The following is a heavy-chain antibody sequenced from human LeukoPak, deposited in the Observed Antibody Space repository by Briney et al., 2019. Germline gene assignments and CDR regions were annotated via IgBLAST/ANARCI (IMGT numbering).Heavy chain of an antibody. CDR2: INHSGSN. J-gene: IGHJ6*04. V-gene: IGHV4-34*01. D-gene: IGHD5-24*01. CDR3: ARERRWLALTDV. Sequence: SETLSLTCAVYGGSVSGYYWSWIRQPPGKGLEWIGEINHSGSNNYNPSLKSRVTISLDTSKNQVSLKLSSVTAADTAVYYCARERRWLALTDVWGKGTTVTVSS. CDR1: GGSVSGYY.